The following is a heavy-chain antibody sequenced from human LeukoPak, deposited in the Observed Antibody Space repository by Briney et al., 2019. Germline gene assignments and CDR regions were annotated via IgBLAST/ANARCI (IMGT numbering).Heavy chain of an antibody. J-gene: IGHJ6*03. CDR2: INPSGGST. CDR3: AREGYCSSTSCADYYYYMDV. Sequence: ASVKVSCKASGYTFTSYYMHWVRQAPGQGLEWMGIINPSGGSTSYAQKFQGRVTMTRDTSTSTVYMELSSLRSEDTAVYYCAREGYCSSTSCADYYYYMDVWGKGTTVTVSS. D-gene: IGHD2-2*01. CDR1: GYTFTSYY. V-gene: IGHV1-46*01.